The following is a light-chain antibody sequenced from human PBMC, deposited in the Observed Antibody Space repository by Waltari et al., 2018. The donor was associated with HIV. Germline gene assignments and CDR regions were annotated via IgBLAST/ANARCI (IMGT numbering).Light chain of an antibody. J-gene: IGLJ2*01. V-gene: IGLV1-47*01. CDR1: NSLPGRNF. Sequence: QPVLTQPPSPSAPPGHRVTIPCSAANSLPGRNFVSCSQHRPGMPPKRLIFRNDQRPSGVPDRFSGSKSGTSASLAISGLRSEDEADYFCASWDDSVRGPVLFGGGTRVTVL. CDR3: ASWDDSVRGPVL. CDR2: RND.